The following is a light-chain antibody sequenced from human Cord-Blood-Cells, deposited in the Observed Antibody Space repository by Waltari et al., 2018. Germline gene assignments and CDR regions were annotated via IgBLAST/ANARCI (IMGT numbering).Light chain of an antibody. V-gene: IGKV4-1*01. Sequence: DIVMTQSPDSLAVSLGGAAAINCKSSRSVLYSANNKNYLAWYQQKPGQPPKLLIYWAPTRESGVPDRFSGSGSGTDFTLTISSLQAEDVAVYYCQQYYSTPWTFGQGTKVEIK. CDR3: QQYYSTPWT. J-gene: IGKJ1*01. CDR1: RSVLYSANNKNY. CDR2: WAP.